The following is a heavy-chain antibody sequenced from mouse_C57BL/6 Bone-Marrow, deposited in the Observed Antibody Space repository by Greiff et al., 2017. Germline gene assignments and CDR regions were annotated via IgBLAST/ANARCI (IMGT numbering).Heavy chain of an antibody. J-gene: IGHJ3*01. D-gene: IGHD1-1*01. CDR1: GYTFTSYW. V-gene: IGHV1-50*01. CDR2: IDPSDSYT. Sequence: VQLQQPGAELVKPGASVKLSCKASGYTFTSYWMQWVKQRPGQGLEWIGEIDPSDSYTNYNQKFKGKATLNVDTSSSTAYMQLSSLTSEDSAVYYCAREDYYGSSSAWFAYWGQGTLVTVSA. CDR3: AREDYYGSSSAWFAY.